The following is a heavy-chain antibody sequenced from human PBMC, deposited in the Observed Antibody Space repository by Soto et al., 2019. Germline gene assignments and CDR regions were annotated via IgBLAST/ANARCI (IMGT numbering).Heavy chain of an antibody. Sequence: SEILSLTCTVSGGSISSSSYYWGWIRQPPGKGLEWIGSIYYSGSTYYNPSLKSRVTISVDTSKNQFSLKLRSVTAADTAVYYCARPAVRGVIITPMENYFDYWGQGTLVTVSS. CDR1: GGSISSSSYY. CDR2: IYYSGST. J-gene: IGHJ4*02. CDR3: ARPAVRGVIITPMENYFDY. V-gene: IGHV4-39*01. D-gene: IGHD3-10*01.